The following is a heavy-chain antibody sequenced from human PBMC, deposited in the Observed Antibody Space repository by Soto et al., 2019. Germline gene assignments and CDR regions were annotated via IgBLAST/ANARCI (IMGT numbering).Heavy chain of an antibody. D-gene: IGHD1-7*01. CDR1: GGSISSSNW. Sequence: SETLSLTCAVSGGSISSSNWWSWVRQPPGKGLEGIGEIYHSGSTNYNPSLKRRVTISVDKSKNQFSLKLSSVTAADTAVYYCARVAPTGTTVFGQTGSYFDDWGQGTLVTASS. V-gene: IGHV4-4*02. CDR3: ARVAPTGTTVFGQTGSYFDD. CDR2: IYHSGST. J-gene: IGHJ4*02.